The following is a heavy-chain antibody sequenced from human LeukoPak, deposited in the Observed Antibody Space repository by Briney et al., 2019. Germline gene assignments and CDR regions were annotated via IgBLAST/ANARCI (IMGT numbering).Heavy chain of an antibody. J-gene: IGHJ3*02. CDR1: GFTVSTNY. CDR2: IYSGGNT. CDR3: ARDLPSGSSWPNGFDI. D-gene: IGHD6-13*01. Sequence: GGSLRLSCAASGFTVSTNYMNWVRQAPGRGLEWVSVIYSGGNTYYTDSVKGRFTISRDNSKNTLYLQMESLRAEDTAVYYCARDLPSGSSWPNGFDIWGQGTMVTVSS. V-gene: IGHV3-66*01.